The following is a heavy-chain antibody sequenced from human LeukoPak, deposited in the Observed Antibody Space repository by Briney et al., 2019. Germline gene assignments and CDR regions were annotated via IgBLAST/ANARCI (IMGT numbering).Heavy chain of an antibody. Sequence: GGSLRLSCSASGFTFSGYCVNWVRQAPGKGLEWVANIEQHGNEKYYMDSVKGRFTISRDNAKNSLYLEMNSLRAEDTAVYYCAGGDYYGSGSARRHWFDPWGQGTLVTVSS. CDR1: GFTFSGYC. CDR2: IEQHGNEK. J-gene: IGHJ5*02. D-gene: IGHD3-10*01. CDR3: AGGDYYGSGSARRHWFDP. V-gene: IGHV3-7*04.